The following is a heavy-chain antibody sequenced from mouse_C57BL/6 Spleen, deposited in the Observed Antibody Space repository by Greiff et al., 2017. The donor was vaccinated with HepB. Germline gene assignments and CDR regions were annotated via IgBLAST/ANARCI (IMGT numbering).Heavy chain of an antibody. Sequence: EVQLQQSGAELVKPGASVKLSCTASGFNFKDYYMYWVKQRSEQGLEWIGRIDPEDGETKYAPKIQGRSTITEDTTSNAYYLQLSSLTSEDTAVYYWARCADDYDSSDYFAWDYWGQGTAVTVSS. V-gene: IGHV14-2*01. D-gene: IGHD1-1*01. CDR1: GFNFKDYY. CDR2: IDPEDGET. J-gene: IGHJ4*01. CDR3: ARCADDYDSSDYFAWDY.